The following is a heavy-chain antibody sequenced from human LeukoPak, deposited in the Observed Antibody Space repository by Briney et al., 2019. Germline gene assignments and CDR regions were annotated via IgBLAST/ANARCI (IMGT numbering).Heavy chain of an antibody. V-gene: IGHV4-38-2*01. CDR1: GYSISSGYY. D-gene: IGHD6-25*01. CDR2: IYHSGST. CDR3: ARRDAASDAFDI. Sequence: SETLSLTCAVSGYSISSGYYWGWIRQPPGKGLEWIGSIYHSGSTYYNPSLKSRVTISVDTSKNQFSLKLSPATAADTAVYYCARRDAASDAFDIWGQGTMVTVSS. J-gene: IGHJ3*02.